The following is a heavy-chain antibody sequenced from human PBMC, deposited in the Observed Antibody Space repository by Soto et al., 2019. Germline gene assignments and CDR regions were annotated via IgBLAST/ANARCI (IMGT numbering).Heavy chain of an antibody. J-gene: IGHJ6*02. CDR3: ARDGGKGDYYDSSGYGDLYGIDV. V-gene: IGHV1-3*01. Sequence: ASVKVSCKASGYTFTSYAMHWVRQSSGQRHEWMGWINAGNGNTKYSQKFQGRVTITRDTSASTAYMELSSLRSEDTAVYYCARDGGKGDYYDSSGYGDLYGIDVWGQGTTVTVSS. D-gene: IGHD3-22*01. CDR1: GYTFTSYA. CDR2: INAGNGNT.